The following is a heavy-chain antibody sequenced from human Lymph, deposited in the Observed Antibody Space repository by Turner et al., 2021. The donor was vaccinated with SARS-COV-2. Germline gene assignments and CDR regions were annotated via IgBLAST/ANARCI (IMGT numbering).Heavy chain of an antibody. J-gene: IGHJ6*02. V-gene: IGHV1-69*04. CDR1: GGTFSSSA. Sequence: QVQLVQSGAEVKKPGSSVKVSCKASGGTFSSSAISWVRQAPGQGLEWMGMIIPMLGIANDEQKFQGKVTITADKSTSTAYMELSSRRSEDTAVYYCARIVAPGMGGGVYYYYYGMDVWGQGTTVTVS. CDR2: IIPMLGIA. CDR3: ARIVAPGMGGGVYYYYYGMDV. D-gene: IGHD6-13*01.